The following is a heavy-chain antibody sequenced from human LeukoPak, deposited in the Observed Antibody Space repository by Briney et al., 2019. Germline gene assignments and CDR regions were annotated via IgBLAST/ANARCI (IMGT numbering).Heavy chain of an antibody. CDR1: GGSISSSSYY. Sequence: SETLSLTCTVSGGSISSSSYYWGWIRQPPGKGLEWIGSIYYSGSTYYNPSLKSRVTISVDTSKNQFSLKLSSVTAADTAVYYCARVVRGVIPSFDYWGQGTLVTVSS. J-gene: IGHJ4*01. CDR2: IYYSGST. CDR3: ARVVRGVIPSFDY. V-gene: IGHV4-39*07. D-gene: IGHD3-10*01.